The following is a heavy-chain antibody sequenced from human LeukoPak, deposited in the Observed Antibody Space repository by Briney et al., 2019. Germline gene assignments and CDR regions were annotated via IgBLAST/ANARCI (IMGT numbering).Heavy chain of an antibody. Sequence: GGSLRLSCAASGFTFSSYSMNWVRQAPGKGLEWVAVISYDGSNKYYADSVKGRFTISRDNSKNTLYLQMNSLRAEDTAVYYCARERVVKGWFDPWGQGTLVTVSS. CDR3: ARERVVKGWFDP. V-gene: IGHV3-30*03. CDR1: GFTFSSYS. CDR2: ISYDGSNK. J-gene: IGHJ5*02. D-gene: IGHD2-2*01.